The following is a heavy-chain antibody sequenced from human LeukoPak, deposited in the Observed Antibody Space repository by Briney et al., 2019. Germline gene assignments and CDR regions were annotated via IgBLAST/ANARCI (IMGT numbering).Heavy chain of an antibody. CDR1: GFTFSSYG. D-gene: IGHD2-15*01. Sequence: GRSLRLSCAASGFTFSSYGMHWVRQAPGKGLEWVAVIWYDGSNKYYADSVKGRFTISRDNSKNTLYLQMNSLRAEDTAGYYWERDRWGGSCSVFDYWRQGTVVSVPS. V-gene: IGHV3-33*01. J-gene: IGHJ4*02. CDR3: ERDRWGGSCSVFDY. CDR2: IWYDGSNK.